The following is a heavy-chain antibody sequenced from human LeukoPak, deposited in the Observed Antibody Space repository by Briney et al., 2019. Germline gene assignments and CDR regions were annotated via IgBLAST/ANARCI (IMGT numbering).Heavy chain of an antibody. CDR2: ISGSGGST. J-gene: IGHJ6*02. CDR1: GFTFSSYG. V-gene: IGHV3-23*01. Sequence: PGGSLRLSCAASGFTFSSYGMHWVRQAPGKGLEWVSAISGSGGSTYYADSVKGRFTISRDNSKNTLYLQMNSLRAEDTAVYYCAKRVGTPFWSGYYHPPNYYYGMDVWGQGTTVTVSS. D-gene: IGHD3-3*01. CDR3: AKRVGTPFWSGYYHPPNYYYGMDV.